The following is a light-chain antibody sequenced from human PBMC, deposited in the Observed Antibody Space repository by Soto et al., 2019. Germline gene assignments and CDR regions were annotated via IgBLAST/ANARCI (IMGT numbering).Light chain of an antibody. CDR1: QSFSSTF. CDR2: GAS. J-gene: IGKJ1*01. Sequence: PGDRATLSCRASQSFSSTFFAWYQQKPGQAPRLLIYGASSRATGIPDRFSGSRSGTDFTLTISRLEPEDFAVYYCQQYASSVTFGQGTKVEIK. V-gene: IGKV3-20*01. CDR3: QQYASSVT.